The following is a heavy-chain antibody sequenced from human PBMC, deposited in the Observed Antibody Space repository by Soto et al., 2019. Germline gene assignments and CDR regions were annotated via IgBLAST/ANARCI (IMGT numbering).Heavy chain of an antibody. Sequence: EVQLVESGGGLVKPGESLRLSCAASGFSFNNAWMSWVRQAPGKGLEWVGRIKSQSDGGTTDYAAPVKGRLIISRDDSKNTLYRQMNSLKTEDTAVYYCTTEPHRPRVDYWGQGTLVTVSS. V-gene: IGHV3-15*01. CDR2: IKSQSDGGTT. J-gene: IGHJ4*02. CDR1: GFSFNNAW. CDR3: TTEPHRPRVDY.